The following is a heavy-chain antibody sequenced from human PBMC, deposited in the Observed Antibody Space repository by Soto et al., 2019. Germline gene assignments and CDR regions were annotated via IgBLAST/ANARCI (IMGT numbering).Heavy chain of an antibody. V-gene: IGHV5-10-1*01. D-gene: IGHD3-22*01. CDR2: IDPSDSQT. CDR3: ARQIYDSDTGPNFQYYFDS. Sequence: GECLKSSCKGSGYSFAGYWITWVRQEPGKGLEWMGRIDPSDSQTYYSPSFRGHVTISVTKSITTVFLQWSSLRASDTAMYYCARQIYDSDTGPNFQYYFDSWGQGTPVPVS. CDR1: GYSFAGYW. J-gene: IGHJ4*02.